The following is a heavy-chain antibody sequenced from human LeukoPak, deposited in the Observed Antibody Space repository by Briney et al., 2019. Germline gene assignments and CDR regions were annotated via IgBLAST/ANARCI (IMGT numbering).Heavy chain of an antibody. CDR3: ATGPISAAFYYYYGMDV. D-gene: IGHD2-15*01. CDR1: GFTFSSYS. CDR2: ISSSSSYI. V-gene: IGHV3-21*04. Sequence: GGSLRLSCAASGFTFSSYSMNWVRQAPGKGLEWVSPISSSSSYIYYADSVKGRFTISRDNSKNTLYLQMNSLRAEDTAVYYCATGPISAAFYYYYGMDVWGQGTTVTVSS. J-gene: IGHJ6*02.